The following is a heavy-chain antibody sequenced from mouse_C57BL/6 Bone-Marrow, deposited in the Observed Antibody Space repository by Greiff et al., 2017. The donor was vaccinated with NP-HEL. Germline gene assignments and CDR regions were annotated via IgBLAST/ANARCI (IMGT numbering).Heavy chain of an antibody. CDR1: GYTFTSYW. D-gene: IGHD2-3*01. CDR2: IHPNSGST. J-gene: IGHJ1*03. V-gene: IGHV1-64*01. CDR3: ARWLLPWYFDV. Sequence: QVQLQQPGAELVKPGASVKLSCKASGYTFTSYWMHWVKQRPGQGLEWIGMIHPNSGSTNYNEKFKSKATLTVDNSSSTAYMQLSSLTSEDSAVYYCARWLLPWYFDVWGTGTTVTVSS.